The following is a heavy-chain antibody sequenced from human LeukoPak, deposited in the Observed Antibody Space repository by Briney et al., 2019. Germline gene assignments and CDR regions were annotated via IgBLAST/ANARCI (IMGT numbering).Heavy chain of an antibody. V-gene: IGHV4-31*11. CDR2: IYYSGST. CDR3: ATFALGSAKGNWFDP. Sequence: SETLSLTCAVSGGSISSGGYSWSWIRQPPGKGLEWIGYIYYSGSTYYNPSLKSRVTISVDTSKDQFSLKLSSVTAADTAVYYCATFALGSAKGNWFDPWGQGTLVTVSS. J-gene: IGHJ5*02. CDR1: GGSISSGGYS. D-gene: IGHD4/OR15-4a*01.